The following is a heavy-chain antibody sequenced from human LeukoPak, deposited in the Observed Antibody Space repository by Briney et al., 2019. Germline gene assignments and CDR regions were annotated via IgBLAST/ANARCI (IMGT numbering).Heavy chain of an antibody. CDR3: ARDLYGRFDY. CDR1: GFRFSDYY. V-gene: IGHV3-11*01. J-gene: IGHJ4*02. D-gene: IGHD1-26*01. CDR2: ISSSGSTM. Sequence: GWSLRLSCAASGFRFSDYYMNWIRQAPGKGLESLSYISSSGSTMFYADSVKGRFTISRDNAKNSLYLQMNTLGAEDTAVYYCARDLYGRFDYWGQGDLVTVSS.